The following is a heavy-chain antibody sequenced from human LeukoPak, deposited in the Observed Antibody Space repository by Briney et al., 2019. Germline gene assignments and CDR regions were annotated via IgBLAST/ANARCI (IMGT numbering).Heavy chain of an antibody. CDR2: ISGSAFST. CDR1: GFTFRSFA. J-gene: IGHJ4*02. Sequence: GGSLRLSCAASGFTFRSFAMIWVRQAPGKGLEWVSGISGSAFSTYYADSVKGRFTISRDNSRSTLYLQMTSLRAEDTAVYYCAKDPVRGVMGEEAYYFDYWGQGNLVSVSS. D-gene: IGHD3-10*01. V-gene: IGHV3-23*01. CDR3: AKDPVRGVMGEEAYYFDY.